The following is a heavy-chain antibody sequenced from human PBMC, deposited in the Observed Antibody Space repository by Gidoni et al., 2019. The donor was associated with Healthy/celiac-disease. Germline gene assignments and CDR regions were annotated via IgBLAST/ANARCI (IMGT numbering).Heavy chain of an antibody. CDR2: ISGSGGST. CDR3: AREGWFGTEEPYYYGMDV. J-gene: IGHJ6*02. Sequence: EVQLLESGGGLVQPGGSLRLSCAASGFTFSSYDMSWVSQAPGKGLEWFSAISGSGGSTYYADSVKGRFTISRDNSKNTLYLQMNSLRAEDTAVYYCAREGWFGTEEPYYYGMDVWGQGTTVTVSS. D-gene: IGHD3-10*01. CDR1: GFTFSSYD. V-gene: IGHV3-23*01.